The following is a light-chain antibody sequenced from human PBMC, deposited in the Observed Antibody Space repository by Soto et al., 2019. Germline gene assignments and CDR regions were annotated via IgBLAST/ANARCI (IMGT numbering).Light chain of an antibody. CDR2: GAS. CDR3: QQYGTSPWT. J-gene: IGKJ1*01. Sequence: EIVLTQSPGTLPLSPGDRATLSCRASQSVNSNFLAWYQQKPGQAPRLLIYGASSRATGIPDTFSGSGSGTDFTLTISRLEPGDFAVYYCQQYGTSPWTFGQGTKVDIK. CDR1: QSVNSNF. V-gene: IGKV3-20*01.